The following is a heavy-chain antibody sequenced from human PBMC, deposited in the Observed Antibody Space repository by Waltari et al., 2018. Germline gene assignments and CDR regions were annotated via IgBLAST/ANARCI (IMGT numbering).Heavy chain of an antibody. D-gene: IGHD3-3*01. Sequence: EVQLLESGGGLVQPGGSLRLSCAASGFTFSSYAMSWVRQAPGKGLEWVSAISGSGGSTYYADSVKCRFTISRDNSKNTLYLQMNSLRAEDTAVYYCAKDLKVLEWNYYYGMDVWGQGTTVTVSS. CDR3: AKDLKVLEWNYYYGMDV. CDR1: GFTFSSYA. CDR2: ISGSGGST. J-gene: IGHJ6*02. V-gene: IGHV3-23*01.